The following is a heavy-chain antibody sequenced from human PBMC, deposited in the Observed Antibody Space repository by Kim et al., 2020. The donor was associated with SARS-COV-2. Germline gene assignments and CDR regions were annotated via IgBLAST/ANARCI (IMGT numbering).Heavy chain of an antibody. CDR3: ARGSRLGVNKYYYGLDV. Sequence: GGSLRLSCVASGFTFSDHYMDWVRQAPGKGLEWVGRIRNKAKTYTTEYAASVKGRFTISRDDSKNSLYLQMNNLKIEDTAVYYCARGSRLGVNKYYYGLDVWGRGTTVTVSS. D-gene: IGHD1-26*01. CDR2: IRNKAKTYTT. J-gene: IGHJ6*02. V-gene: IGHV3-72*01. CDR1: GFTFSDHY.